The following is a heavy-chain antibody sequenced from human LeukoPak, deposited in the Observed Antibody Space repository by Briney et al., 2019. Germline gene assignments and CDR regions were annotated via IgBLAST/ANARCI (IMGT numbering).Heavy chain of an antibody. Sequence: GESLKISCKGSGYSFTSYWISWVRQMPGKGLEWMGRIDPSDSYTNYSPSFQGHVTISADKSISTAYLQWSSLKASDTAMYYCARHPAAADSFDYWGQGTLVTVSS. CDR1: GYSFTSYW. CDR3: ARHPAAADSFDY. J-gene: IGHJ4*02. CDR2: IDPSDSYT. V-gene: IGHV5-10-1*01. D-gene: IGHD6-13*01.